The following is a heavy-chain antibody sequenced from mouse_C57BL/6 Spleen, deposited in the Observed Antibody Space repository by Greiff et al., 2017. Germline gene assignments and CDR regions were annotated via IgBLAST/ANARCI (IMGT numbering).Heavy chain of an antibody. CDR1: GYAFSSSW. CDR2: IYPGDGDT. D-gene: IGHD1-1*02. CDR3: ARGGDVVAMDY. J-gene: IGHJ4*01. V-gene: IGHV1-82*01. Sequence: QVHVKQSGPELVKPGASVKISCKASGYAFSSSWMNWVKQRPGKGLEWIGRIYPGDGDTNYNGKFKGKATLTADKSSSKAYMQLSSLTSEDSAVYFCARGGDVVAMDYWGQGTSVTVSS.